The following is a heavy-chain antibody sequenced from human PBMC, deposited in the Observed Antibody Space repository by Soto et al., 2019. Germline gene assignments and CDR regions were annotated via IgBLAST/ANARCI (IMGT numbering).Heavy chain of an antibody. V-gene: IGHV3-23*01. CDR1: GFTFSGYA. CDR2: ISGSGGST. CDR3: AKKPDYYDSSGYPR. J-gene: IGHJ4*02. Sequence: PGGSLRLSCAASGFTFSGYAMSWVRQAPGKGLEWVSAISGSGGSTYYADSVKGRFTISRDNSKNTLYLQMNSLRAEDTAVYYCAKKPDYYDSSGYPRWGQGTLVTVSS. D-gene: IGHD3-22*01.